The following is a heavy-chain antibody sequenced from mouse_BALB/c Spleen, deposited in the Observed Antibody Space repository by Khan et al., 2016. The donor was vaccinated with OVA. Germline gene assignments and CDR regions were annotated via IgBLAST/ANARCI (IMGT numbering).Heavy chain of an antibody. V-gene: IGHV5-6*01. J-gene: IGHJ3*01. CDR2: ISSDGDYT. CDR1: GFTFSPYS. D-gene: IGHD4-1*01. CDR3: ATHLTGSFAY. Sequence: EVELVESGGDLVKSGGSLKLSCAASGFTFSPYSMSWVRQTPDKRLEWVATISSDGDYTYYPDSVKGRFNISRDNAKNTRYLQMSTLKSDDTAMYYCATHLTGSFAYWGQGTLVTVSA.